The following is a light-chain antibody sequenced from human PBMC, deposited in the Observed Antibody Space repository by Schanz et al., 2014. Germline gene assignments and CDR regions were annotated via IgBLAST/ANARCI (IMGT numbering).Light chain of an antibody. CDR1: SSDVGAYDY. CDR2: EVN. J-gene: IGLJ1*01. Sequence: QSALNQPPSASGSPGQSVTISCTGTSSDVGAYDYVSWYQQHPGKVPKLIIYEVNKRPSGVPDRFSGSKSGNTASLTVSGLQAEDEADYYCQSSHNPLTDYVFGTGTKVTVL. CDR3: QSSHNPLTDYV. V-gene: IGLV2-8*01.